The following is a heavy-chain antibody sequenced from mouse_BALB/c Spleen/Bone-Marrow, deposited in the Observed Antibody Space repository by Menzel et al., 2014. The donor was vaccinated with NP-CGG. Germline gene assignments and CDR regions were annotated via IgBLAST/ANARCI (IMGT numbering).Heavy chain of an antibody. CDR1: GDSITSGY. D-gene: IGHD2-4*01. CDR2: ISYSGST. Sequence: VQLQQPGPSLVKPSQTLSLTCSVTGDSITSGYWNWIRKFPGNKLEYMGYISYSGSTYYNPSLKSRIPITRDTSKNQYYLQLNSVTTEDTATYYCARIYYDSHWYFDVWGAGTTVTVSS. J-gene: IGHJ1*01. V-gene: IGHV3-8*02. CDR3: ARIYYDSHWYFDV.